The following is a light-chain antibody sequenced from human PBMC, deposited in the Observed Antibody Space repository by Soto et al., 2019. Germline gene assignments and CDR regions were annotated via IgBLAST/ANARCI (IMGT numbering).Light chain of an antibody. CDR2: AAC. Sequence: IQLTQSPSSLSASVGDRVTITCRASQGISSYLAWYQQKPGKAPKLLIYAACTLQSGVPSRFSGSGSGTDFTLTISSLQPEDFATYYCQQLNSYTFTFGPGTKVDIK. V-gene: IGKV1-9*01. J-gene: IGKJ3*01. CDR1: QGISSY. CDR3: QQLNSYTFT.